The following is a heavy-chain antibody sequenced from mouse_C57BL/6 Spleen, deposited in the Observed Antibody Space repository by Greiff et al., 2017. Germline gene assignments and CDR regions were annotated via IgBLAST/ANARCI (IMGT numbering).Heavy chain of an antibody. CDR1: GYTFTDYE. V-gene: IGHV1-15*01. J-gene: IGHJ2*01. Sequence: VQLQASGAELVRPGASVTLSCKASGYTFTDYEMHWVKQTPVHGLEWIGAIDPETGGTAYNQKFKGKAILTADKSSSTAYMELRSLTSEDSAVYYCTRSYFDYWGQGTTLTVSS. CDR3: TRSYFDY. CDR2: IDPETGGT.